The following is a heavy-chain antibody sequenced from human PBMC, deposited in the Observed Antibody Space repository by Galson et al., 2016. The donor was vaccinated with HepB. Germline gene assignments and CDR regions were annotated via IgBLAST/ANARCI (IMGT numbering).Heavy chain of an antibody. D-gene: IGHD2-15*01. CDR3: ARRRAVAKLKSGDLDY. CDR1: GYSFTDYW. CDR2: IYPDDSET. Sequence: QSGAEVKKPGESLRISCQASGYSFTDYWIAWVRQMPGKGLEWMGIIYPDDSETKYSPSFQGQVTISADKSISTAYLQWSSLKASDTAMYYCARRRAVAKLKSGDLDYWGQGALVTVSS. J-gene: IGHJ4*02. V-gene: IGHV5-51*01.